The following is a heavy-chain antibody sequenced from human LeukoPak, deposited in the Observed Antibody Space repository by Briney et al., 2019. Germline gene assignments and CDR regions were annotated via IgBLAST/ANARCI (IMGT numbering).Heavy chain of an antibody. CDR3: ARGRYCSSTSCPNAFDI. D-gene: IGHD2-2*01. J-gene: IGHJ3*02. V-gene: IGHV4-59*01. CDR1: GGSISSYY. CDR2: IYYSGST. Sequence: PSETLSLTCTVSGGSISSYYWSWIRQPPGKGLEWIGYIYYSGSTNYNPSLKSRVTISVDTSKNQFSLKLSSVTAADTAVYYCARGRYCSSTSCPNAFDIWGQGTMVTVSS.